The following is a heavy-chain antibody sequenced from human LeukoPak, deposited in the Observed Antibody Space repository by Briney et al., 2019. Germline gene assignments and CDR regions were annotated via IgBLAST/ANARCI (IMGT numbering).Heavy chain of an antibody. CDR2: ISAYNGNT. D-gene: IGHD5-18*01. CDR3: ARDEGYSYGLPYYYGMDV. V-gene: IGHV1-18*04. Sequence: ASVTVSCKASGYTFTSYGISWVRQAPGQGLEWIGWISAYNGNTNYAQKLKGRVTITTDTSTSTAYMELSSLRSDDTAVYYCARDEGYSYGLPYYYGMDVWGKGTTVTVSS. J-gene: IGHJ6*04. CDR1: GYTFTSYG.